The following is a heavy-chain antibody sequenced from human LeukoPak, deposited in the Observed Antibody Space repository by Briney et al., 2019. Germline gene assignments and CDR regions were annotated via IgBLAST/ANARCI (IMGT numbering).Heavy chain of an antibody. CDR1: GGSISSGGYY. J-gene: IGHJ4*02. D-gene: IGHD4-17*01. Sequence: PSETLSLTCTVSGGSISSGGYYWSWIRQHPGKGLEWIGYIYYSGSTYYNPSLKSRVTISVDTSKNQFSLKLSSVTAADTAVYYCARGRGDYGVFDYWGQGTLVTVSS. CDR3: ARGRGDYGVFDY. CDR2: IYYSGST. V-gene: IGHV4-31*03.